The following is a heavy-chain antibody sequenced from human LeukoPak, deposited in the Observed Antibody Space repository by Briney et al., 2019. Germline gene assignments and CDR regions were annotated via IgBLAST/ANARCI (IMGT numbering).Heavy chain of an antibody. J-gene: IGHJ4*02. Sequence: GGSLRLSCAASGFXFSDYYISWIRQAPGKGLEWVSYISSSSSYTNYADSVKGRFTISRDNAKNSLYLQMNSLRAEDTAVYYCARESMYYYDSSGIFDYWGQGTLVTVSS. V-gene: IGHV3-11*06. CDR2: ISSSSSYT. CDR3: ARESMYYYDSSGIFDY. CDR1: GFXFSDYY. D-gene: IGHD3-22*01.